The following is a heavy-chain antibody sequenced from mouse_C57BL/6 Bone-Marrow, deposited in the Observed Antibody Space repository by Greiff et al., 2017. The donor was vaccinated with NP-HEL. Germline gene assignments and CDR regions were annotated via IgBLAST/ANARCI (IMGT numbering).Heavy chain of an antibody. J-gene: IGHJ3*01. Sequence: VQLQQSGAELVRPGTSVKVSCKASGYAFTNYLLEWVKQRPGQGLEWIGVINPGSGGTNYNEKFKGKATLTADKSSSTAYMQLSSLTSEDSAVYFCARGGSWFAYWGQGTLVTVSA. CDR2: INPGSGGT. CDR3: ARGGSWFAY. CDR1: GYAFTNYL. V-gene: IGHV1-54*01.